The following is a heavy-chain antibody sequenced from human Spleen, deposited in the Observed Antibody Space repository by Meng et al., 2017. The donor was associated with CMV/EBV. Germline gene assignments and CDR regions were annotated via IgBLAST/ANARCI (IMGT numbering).Heavy chain of an antibody. CDR2: ILPIFGIT. V-gene: IGHV1-69*05. CDR1: GGTFSSYA. Sequence: SVKVSCKDSGGTFSSYAISWVRQAPGQGLEWMGEILPIFGITNYAQKFQGRVTIATDESTSTVYMELSSLRSEDTAVYYCARNVWCGGDCSAPLYYYYGMDVWGQGTTVTVSS. J-gene: IGHJ6*02. D-gene: IGHD2-21*01. CDR3: ARNVWCGGDCSAPLYYYYGMDV.